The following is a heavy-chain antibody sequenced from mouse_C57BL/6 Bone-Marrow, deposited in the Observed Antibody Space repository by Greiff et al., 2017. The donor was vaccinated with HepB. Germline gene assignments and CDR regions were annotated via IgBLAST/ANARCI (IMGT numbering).Heavy chain of an antibody. D-gene: IGHD1-1*01. J-gene: IGHJ1*03. CDR2: IYPRSGNT. CDR3: AREPFYYDGSKDWYFDV. CDR1: GYTFTSYG. Sequence: VQLQQSGAELARPGASVKLSCKASGYTFTSYGISWVKQRTGQGLEWIGEIYPRSGNTYYNEKFKGKATLTADKSSSTAYMELRSLTSEDSAVYFCAREPFYYDGSKDWYFDVWGTGTTVTVSS. V-gene: IGHV1-81*01.